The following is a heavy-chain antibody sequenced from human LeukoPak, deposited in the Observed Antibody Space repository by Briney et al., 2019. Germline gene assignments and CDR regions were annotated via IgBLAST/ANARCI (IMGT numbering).Heavy chain of an antibody. D-gene: IGHD4/OR15-4a*01. J-gene: IGHJ6*03. Sequence: PSETLSLTCTVSGGSISSSSYYWGWIRQPPGKGLEWIGSIYYSGSTYYNPSLKSRVTISVDTSKNQFSLKLSSVTAADTAVYYCARRKGAYSYYYYMDVWGKGTPVTVSS. V-gene: IGHV4-39*01. CDR3: ARRKGAYSYYYYMDV. CDR2: IYYSGST. CDR1: GGSISSSSYY.